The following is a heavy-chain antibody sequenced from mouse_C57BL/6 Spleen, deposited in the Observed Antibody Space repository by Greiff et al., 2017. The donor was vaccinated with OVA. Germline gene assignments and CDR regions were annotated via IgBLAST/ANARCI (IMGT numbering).Heavy chain of an antibody. J-gene: IGHJ2*01. V-gene: IGHV6-6*01. CDR3: TRASYVDYFDY. Sequence: EVMLVESGGGLVQPGGSMKLSCAASGFTFSDAWMDWVRQSPEKGLEWVAEIRNKANNHATYYAESVKGRFTISRDDSKSSVYLQMNSLRAEDTGIYYCTRASYVDYFDYWGQGTTLTVSS. D-gene: IGHD1-1*01. CDR2: IRNKANNHAT. CDR1: GFTFSDAW.